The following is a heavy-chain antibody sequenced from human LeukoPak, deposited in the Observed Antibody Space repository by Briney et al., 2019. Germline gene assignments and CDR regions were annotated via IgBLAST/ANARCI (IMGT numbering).Heavy chain of an antibody. CDR3: ASAQQQLVYNWFDP. J-gene: IGHJ5*02. CDR1: GGTFSSYA. CDR2: IIPILGIA. D-gene: IGHD6-13*01. V-gene: IGHV1-69*04. Sequence: EASVTVSCTASGGTFSSYAISWVRQAPGQGLEWMGRIIPILGIANYAQKFQGRVTITADKSTSTAYMELSSLRSEDTAVYYCASAQQQLVYNWFDPWGQGTLVTVSP.